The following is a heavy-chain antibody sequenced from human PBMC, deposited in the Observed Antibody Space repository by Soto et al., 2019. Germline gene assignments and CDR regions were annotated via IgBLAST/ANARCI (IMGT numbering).Heavy chain of an antibody. CDR1: GGTFSSYA. Sequence: GASVKVSCKASGGTFSSYAISWVRQAPGQGLEWMGGIIPIFGTANYAQKFQGRVTITADESTSTAYMELSSLRSEDTAVYYYARGTAAADVDAFDIWGQGTMVT. CDR2: IIPIFGTA. CDR3: ARGTAAADVDAFDI. D-gene: IGHD6-13*01. V-gene: IGHV1-69*13. J-gene: IGHJ3*02.